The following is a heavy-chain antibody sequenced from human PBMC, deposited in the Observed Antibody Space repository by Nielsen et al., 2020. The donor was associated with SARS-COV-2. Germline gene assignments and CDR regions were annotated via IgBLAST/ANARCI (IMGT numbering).Heavy chain of an antibody. Sequence: GGSLRLSCTASGFTFGDYAMSWVRQAPGKGLEWVGFIRSKAYGGTTEYAASVKGRFTISRDDSKSIDYLQMNSLKTEDAAVYYCTRAQWEPKVDAFDVWGQGTMVTVSS. CDR2: IRSKAYGGTT. D-gene: IGHD1-26*01. J-gene: IGHJ3*01. V-gene: IGHV3-49*04. CDR1: GFTFGDYA. CDR3: TRAQWEPKVDAFDV.